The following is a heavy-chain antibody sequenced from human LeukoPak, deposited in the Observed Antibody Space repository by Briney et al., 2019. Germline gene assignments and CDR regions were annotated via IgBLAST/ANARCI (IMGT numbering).Heavy chain of an antibody. V-gene: IGHV3-33*06. CDR2: IWYDGSNK. Sequence: GGSLRLSCAASGFTFSSYGMHWVRQAPGKGLEWVAVIWYDGSNKYYADSVKGRFTISRDNSKNTLYLQMNSLRAEDTAVYYCAKDHCEYYYDSSGCYDAFGIWGQGTMVTVSS. CDR3: AKDHCEYYYDSSGCYDAFGI. D-gene: IGHD3-22*01. J-gene: IGHJ3*02. CDR1: GFTFSSYG.